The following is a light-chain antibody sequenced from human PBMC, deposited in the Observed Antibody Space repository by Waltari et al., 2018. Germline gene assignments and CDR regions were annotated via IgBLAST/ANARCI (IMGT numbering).Light chain of an antibody. Sequence: QLVLTQSPSASASLGASVKLTCTLSSGHSSNIIAWLQQRPERGPRYLMKVNSDGSHYQGDASPVRFSGSSSGAGRDLTIARLQAEDEADYYCETGGHGTWVFGGGTKLTVL. CDR3: ETGGHGTWV. V-gene: IGLV4-69*01. J-gene: IGLJ3*02. CDR2: VNSDGSH. CDR1: SGHSSNI.